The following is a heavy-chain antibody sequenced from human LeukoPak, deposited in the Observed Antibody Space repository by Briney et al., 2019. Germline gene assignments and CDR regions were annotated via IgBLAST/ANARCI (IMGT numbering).Heavy chain of an antibody. Sequence: GGSLRLSCVASGFTFSRFEMNWVRQAPGKGLEWVATIRSYSSYIHYADSVKGRFIISRDDAKKSMYLRMNSLRVEDTAVYFCARYSEVYYYVDVWGTGTTVTVSS. CDR1: GFTFSRFE. CDR3: ARYSEVYYYVDV. CDR2: IRSYSSYI. J-gene: IGHJ6*03. V-gene: IGHV3-21*01. D-gene: IGHD2-21*01.